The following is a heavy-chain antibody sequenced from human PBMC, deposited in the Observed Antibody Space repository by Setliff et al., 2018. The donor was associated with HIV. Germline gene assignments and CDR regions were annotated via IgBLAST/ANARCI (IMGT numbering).Heavy chain of an antibody. V-gene: IGHV4-59*08. Sequence: SETLSLTCSVSGGSIDNYYWSWIRQSPGKGLEWIGHIYYTGRTNYNPSLQSRVNMSVDTSRNQLSLNLTSVTAADTAIYYCVRHLLDYNFWSGYSTQNCFNYWGQGTLVTVSS. CDR3: VRHLLDYNFWSGYSTQNCFNY. CDR1: GGSIDNYY. J-gene: IGHJ4*02. CDR2: IYYTGRT. D-gene: IGHD3-3*01.